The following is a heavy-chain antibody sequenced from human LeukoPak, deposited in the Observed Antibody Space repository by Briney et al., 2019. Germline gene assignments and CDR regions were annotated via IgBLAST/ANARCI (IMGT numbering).Heavy chain of an antibody. CDR1: GFTFSSYA. CDR3: ARGGPAARGMSNFDN. J-gene: IGHJ4*02. V-gene: IGHV3-30-3*01. Sequence: PGRSLRLSCEASGFTFSSYAFHWVRQAPGKGLEWVAFLSSDGNSKYYADSVKGRFTISRDNAKNSLYLQMNSLRAEDTALYYCARGGPAARGMSNFDNWGQGTLVTVSS. CDR2: LSSDGNSK. D-gene: IGHD2-2*01.